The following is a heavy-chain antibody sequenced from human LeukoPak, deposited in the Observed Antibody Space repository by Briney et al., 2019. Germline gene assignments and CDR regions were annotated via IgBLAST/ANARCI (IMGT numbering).Heavy chain of an antibody. CDR3: AKEVPTYYYGSSGYFDY. D-gene: IGHD3-22*01. Sequence: GGSLRLSCAASGFTFSSYAMSWVRQAPGKGLEWVSAISGSGGSTYYADSVKGRFTISRDNSKNTLYLQMNSLRAEDTAVYYCAKEVPTYYYGSSGYFDYWGQGTLVTVSS. CDR1: GFTFSSYA. J-gene: IGHJ4*02. CDR2: ISGSGGST. V-gene: IGHV3-23*01.